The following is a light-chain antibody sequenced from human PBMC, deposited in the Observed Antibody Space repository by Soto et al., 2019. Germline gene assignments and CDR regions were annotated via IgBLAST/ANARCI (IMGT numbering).Light chain of an antibody. CDR1: SSDVGGYNY. CDR3: NSYTSSSTVV. CDR2: EVS. J-gene: IGLJ2*01. Sequence: QSALPHPASVSGSPGQSITISCTGTSSDVGGYNYVSWYQHHPGKAPKLMIYEVSNRPSGVSNRFSGSKSGNTASLTISGLQGEDEADYYCNSYTSSSTVVFGGGTKVTVL. V-gene: IGLV2-14*01.